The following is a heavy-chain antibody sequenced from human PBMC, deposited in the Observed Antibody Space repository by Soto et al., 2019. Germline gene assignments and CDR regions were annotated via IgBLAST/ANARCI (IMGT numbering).Heavy chain of an antibody. V-gene: IGHV4-59*08. CDR3: ARFNWYFDL. CDR2: IYYSGST. Sequence: QVQLQESGPGLVKPSETLSLTCTVSGGSISSYYWSWIRQPPGKGLEWIGYIYYSGSTNYNPSLKSLVTISVDTSKNQSSLKLSSATAADTAVYYCARFNWYFDLWGRGTLVTVSS. J-gene: IGHJ2*01. CDR1: GGSISSYY.